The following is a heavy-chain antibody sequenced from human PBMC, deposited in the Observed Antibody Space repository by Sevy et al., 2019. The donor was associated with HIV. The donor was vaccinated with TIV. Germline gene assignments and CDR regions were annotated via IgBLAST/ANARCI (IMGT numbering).Heavy chain of an antibody. V-gene: IGHV3-72*01. CDR1: GFTFSDHY. CDR3: ARGPYSGSYYTPHYYYYYGMDV. J-gene: IGHJ6*02. CDR2: TRNKANSYTT. D-gene: IGHD1-26*01. Sequence: GGSLRLSCAASGFTFSDHYMDWVRQAPGKGLEWVGRTRNKANSYTTEYAASVKGRFTISRDDVKNSLYLQMNSLKTEDTAVYYCARGPYSGSYYTPHYYYYYGMDVWGQGTTVTVSS.